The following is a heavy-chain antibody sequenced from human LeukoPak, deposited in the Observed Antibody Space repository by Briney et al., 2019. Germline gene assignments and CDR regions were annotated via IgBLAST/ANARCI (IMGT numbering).Heavy chain of an antibody. CDR3: AKESSGYGGKGGFDY. J-gene: IGHJ4*02. CDR1: GFTVSGNS. Sequence: GGSLRLSCTVSGFTVSGNSMSWVRQAPGKGLEWVSFIYSGGNTHYSDSVKGRFTISRDNAKNSLYLQMNSLRAEDMALYYCAKESSGYGGKGGFDYWGQGTLVTVSS. V-gene: IGHV3-53*05. D-gene: IGHD4-23*01. CDR2: IYSGGNT.